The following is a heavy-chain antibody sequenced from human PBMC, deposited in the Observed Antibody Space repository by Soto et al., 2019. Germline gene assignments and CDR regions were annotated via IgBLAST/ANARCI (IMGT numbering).Heavy chain of an antibody. V-gene: IGHV3-23*01. D-gene: IGHD3-3*01. CDR2: ISGSGGST. Sequence: EVQLLESGGGLVQPGGSLRLSCAASGFTFSSYAMSWVRQAPGKGLEWVSAISGSGGSTYYADSVKGRFTISRDNSKNTLYRHINSLRAEDTAVYYCAKDTSYDFWCGPYGKVCDYLGQGTLVTVSS. CDR1: GFTFSSYA. J-gene: IGHJ4*02. CDR3: AKDTSYDFWCGPYGKVCDY.